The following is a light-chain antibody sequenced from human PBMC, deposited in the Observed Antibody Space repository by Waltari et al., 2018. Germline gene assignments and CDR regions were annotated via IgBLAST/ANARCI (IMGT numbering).Light chain of an antibody. J-gene: IGKJ1*01. CDR1: QGIRND. CDR3: LQDYIYPWT. Sequence: AIQMTQSPSSLSASVGERVTITFRASQGIRNDLGWYQQKPGKAPKVLIYAASSLQSGVPTRFSGSGSGTDFTLTISSLQPDDFATYYCLQDYIYPWTFGQGTKVEIK. V-gene: IGKV1-6*01. CDR2: AAS.